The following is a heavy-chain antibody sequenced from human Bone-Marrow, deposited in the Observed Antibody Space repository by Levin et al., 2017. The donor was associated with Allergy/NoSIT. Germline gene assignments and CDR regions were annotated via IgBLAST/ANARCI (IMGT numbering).Heavy chain of an antibody. J-gene: IGHJ4*02. Sequence: GASVKVSCAASGFTVSNNYMRWVRQAPGKGLEWVSLIYSGGTTYYADSVKGRFTISRDNSKNTVYLQMNSLRAEDTAVYYCARNRHCIGGRCYSVWGQGTLVTVSS. CDR2: IYSGGTT. D-gene: IGHD2-15*01. CDR1: GFTVSNNY. V-gene: IGHV3-53*01. CDR3: ARNRHCIGGRCYSV.